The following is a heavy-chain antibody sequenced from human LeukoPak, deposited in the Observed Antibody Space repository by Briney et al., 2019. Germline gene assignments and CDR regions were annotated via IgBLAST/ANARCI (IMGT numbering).Heavy chain of an antibody. J-gene: IGHJ5*02. CDR1: GYTFTSYA. V-gene: IGHV7-4-1*02. CDR2: INTNTGNP. D-gene: IGHD3-3*01. CDR3: ARMRDFGVVIGAWLDP. Sequence: SSVKVSCKASGYTFTSYAMNWVRQAPGQGLEWVGWINTNTGNPTYAQGFTGRVVFSLDTSVSTAYLQISSLKDEDTAVYYCARMRDFGVVIGAWLDPWGQGTLVTVSS.